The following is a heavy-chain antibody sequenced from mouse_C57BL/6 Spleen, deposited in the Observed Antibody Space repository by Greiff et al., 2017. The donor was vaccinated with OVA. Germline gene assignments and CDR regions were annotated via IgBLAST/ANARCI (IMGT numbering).Heavy chain of an antibody. CDR3: ARGNITTVVFDY. D-gene: IGHD1-1*01. V-gene: IGHV1-42*01. J-gene: IGHJ2*01. Sequence: EVKLQQSGPELVKPGASVKISCKASGYSFTGYYMNWVKQSPEKSLEWIGEINPSTGGTTYNQKFKAKATLTVDKSSSTAYMQLKSLTSEDSAVYYCARGNITTVVFDYWGQGTTLTVSS. CDR1: GYSFTGYY. CDR2: INPSTGGT.